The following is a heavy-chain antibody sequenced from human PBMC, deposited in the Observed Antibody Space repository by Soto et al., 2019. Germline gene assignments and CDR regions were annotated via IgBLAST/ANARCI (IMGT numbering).Heavy chain of an antibody. J-gene: IGHJ6*02. V-gene: IGHV3-30-3*01. D-gene: IGHD1-1*01. Sequence: AGGSLRLSCAASGFTFSSYAMHWVRQAPGKGLEWVAVISYDGSNKYYADSVKGRFTISRDNSKNTLYLQMNSLRAEDTAVYYCARDMRERGYYYGMDVWGQGTTVTVSS. CDR1: GFTFSSYA. CDR2: ISYDGSNK. CDR3: ARDMRERGYYYGMDV.